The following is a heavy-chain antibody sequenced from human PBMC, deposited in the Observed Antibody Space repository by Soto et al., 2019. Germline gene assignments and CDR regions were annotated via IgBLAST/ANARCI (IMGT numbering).Heavy chain of an antibody. CDR3: ASQEMATKNVDAFDI. CDR1: GFTFSSYW. V-gene: IGHV3-7*01. Sequence: PGGSLRLSCAASGFTFSSYWMSWVRQAPGKGLEWVANIKQDGSEKYYVDSVKGRFTISRDNAKNSLYLQMNSLRAEDTAVYYCASQEMATKNVDAFDIWGQGTMVTVSS. CDR2: IKQDGSEK. D-gene: IGHD5-12*01. J-gene: IGHJ3*02.